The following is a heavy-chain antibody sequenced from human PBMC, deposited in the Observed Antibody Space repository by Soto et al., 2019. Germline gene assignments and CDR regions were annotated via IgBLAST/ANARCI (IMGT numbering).Heavy chain of an antibody. CDR1: GGSLSYRY. J-gene: IGHJ6*03. Sequence: QVQLQESGPGLVNPSETLSLTCIVSGGSLSYRYWSWIRQPPGKELEWIAYIYYSGSTNYSPSLRNRLTVSVDTAKNQFSLKLTSVTAADTATYYCARTIDYGHMDVWGKGTTVTVSS. V-gene: IGHV4-59*11. CDR2: IYYSGST. D-gene: IGHD3-16*01. CDR3: ARTIDYGHMDV.